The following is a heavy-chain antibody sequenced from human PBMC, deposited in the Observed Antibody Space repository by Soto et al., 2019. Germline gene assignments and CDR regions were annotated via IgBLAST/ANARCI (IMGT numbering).Heavy chain of an antibody. CDR2: IIPIFGTA. D-gene: IGHD2-15*01. V-gene: IGHV1-69*01. CDR3: ARDPDCSGGSCYSDFNWFDP. J-gene: IGHJ5*02. Sequence: QVQLVQSGAEVKKPGSSVKVSCKASGGTFSSYAISWVRQAPGQGLEWMGGIIPIFGTANYAQKFQGRVTITADESTSTAYMELGSLRSEDTAVYYCARDPDCSGGSCYSDFNWFDPWGQGTLVTVSS. CDR1: GGTFSSYA.